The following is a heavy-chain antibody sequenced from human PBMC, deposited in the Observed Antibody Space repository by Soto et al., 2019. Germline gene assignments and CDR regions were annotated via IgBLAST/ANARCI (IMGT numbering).Heavy chain of an antibody. CDR3: AKDGLYYYDTSGYYEY. CDR2: ISYDGSNK. Sequence: GGSLRLSCAASGFTFSNYGMHWVRQAPGKGLEWVALISYDGSNKYYADSVKGRFTISRDNSKNTLYLQMNSLRAEDTVVYYCAKDGLYYYDTSGYYEYWGQGTLVTVSS. J-gene: IGHJ4*02. CDR1: GFTFSNYG. D-gene: IGHD3-22*01. V-gene: IGHV3-30*18.